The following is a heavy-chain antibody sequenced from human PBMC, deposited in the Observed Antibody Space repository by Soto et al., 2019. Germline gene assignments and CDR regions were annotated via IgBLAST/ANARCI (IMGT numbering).Heavy chain of an antibody. CDR1: GFTFSNYG. D-gene: IGHD4-17*01. CDR2: ISDSGGRT. CDR3: AKHYGGNPGRYFHY. Sequence: EVQLLESRGGMAQSGGSLRLSCAASGFTFSNYGMSWVRQAPGKWLEWVSIISDSGGRTYYPDSVKGRFTISRDNSKNTLFLQMDSLRADDTAVYYCAKHYGGNPGRYFHYWGEGTMVTVSS. J-gene: IGHJ4*02. V-gene: IGHV3-23*01.